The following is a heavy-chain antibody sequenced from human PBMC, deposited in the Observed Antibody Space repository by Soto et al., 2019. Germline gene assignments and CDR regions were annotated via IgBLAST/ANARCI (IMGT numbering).Heavy chain of an antibody. CDR2: ISYDGSNK. CDR1: GFTFSSYA. CDR3: ARDSGISGRYDYVWGSYHLGN. V-gene: IGHV3-30-3*01. J-gene: IGHJ4*02. D-gene: IGHD3-16*02. Sequence: ESGGGVVPPGRSLRLSCAASGFTFSSYAMHWVRQAPGKGLEWVAVISYDGSNKYYADSVKGRFTISRDNSKNTLYLQMNSLRAEDTAVYYCARDSGISGRYDYVWGSYHLGNWGQGTLVTVSS.